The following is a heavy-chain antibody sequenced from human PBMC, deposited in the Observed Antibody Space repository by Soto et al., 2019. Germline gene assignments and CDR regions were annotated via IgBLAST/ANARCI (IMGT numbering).Heavy chain of an antibody. CDR1: GFSFTGYY. D-gene: IGHD6-6*01. CDR2: INAHSGGT. CDR3: AEDITRQLAYWLDP. V-gene: IGHV1-2*02. J-gene: IGHJ5*02. Sequence: ASVKVSCKASGFSFTGYYIHWLRQAPGQGLEWMGWINAHSGGTEYAQKFQGRVTLTRDTSIATAYLTLTSLTSDDTALYYCAEDITRQLAYWLDPWGQGTQVTVSS.